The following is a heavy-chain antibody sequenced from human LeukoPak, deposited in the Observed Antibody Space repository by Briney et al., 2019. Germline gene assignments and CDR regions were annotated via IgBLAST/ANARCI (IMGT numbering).Heavy chain of an antibody. CDR3: ARTFTYYDFWGYYGMDV. CDR2: ISGSGGST. CDR1: GFTFSSYA. Sequence: GGSLRLSCAASGFTFSSYAMSWVRQAPGKGLEWVSAISGSGGSTYYADSVKGRFTISRDNSKNTLYLQMNSLRAEDTAVYYCARTFTYYDFWGYYGMDVWGQGTTVTVSS. J-gene: IGHJ6*02. V-gene: IGHV3-23*01. D-gene: IGHD3-3*01.